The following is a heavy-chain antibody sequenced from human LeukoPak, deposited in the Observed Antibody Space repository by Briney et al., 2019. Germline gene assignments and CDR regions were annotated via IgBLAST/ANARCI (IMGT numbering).Heavy chain of an antibody. CDR2: IRSKAYGETA. D-gene: IGHD1-1*01. CDR1: GFTFGDYA. CDR3: TRDRGAYNLYGY. Sequence: GGSPRLSCTASGFTFGDYAMSWIRQAPGKGLEWVGFIRSKAYGETADYAASVKGRFTISRDDTKAIAYLQMNSLKTEDTAVYHCTRDRGAYNLYGYWGQGTLVTVSS. V-gene: IGHV3-49*03. J-gene: IGHJ4*02.